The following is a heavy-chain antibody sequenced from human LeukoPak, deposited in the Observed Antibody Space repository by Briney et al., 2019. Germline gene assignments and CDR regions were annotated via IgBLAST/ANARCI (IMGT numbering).Heavy chain of an antibody. D-gene: IGHD4-17*01. CDR2: ISSSGSTI. CDR1: GFTFSSYE. J-gene: IGHJ4*02. V-gene: IGHV3-48*03. CDR3: AEDLTTVTPFDY. Sequence: GGSLRLSCAASGFTFSSYEMNWVRQAPGKGLEWVSYISSSGSTIYYADSVKGRFTISRDNAKNSLYLQMNSLRAEDTAVYYCAEDLTTVTPFDYWGQGTLVTVSS.